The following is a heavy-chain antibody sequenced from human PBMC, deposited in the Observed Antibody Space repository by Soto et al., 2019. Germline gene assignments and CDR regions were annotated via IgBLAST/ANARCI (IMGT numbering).Heavy chain of an antibody. CDR1: GGSISSYY. CDR3: AREWDFGYSGLVYYYYGMDV. Sequence: KTSETLSLTCTVSGGSISSYYWSWIRQPAGKGLEWIGRIYTSGSTNYNPSLKSRVTMSVDTSKNQFSLKLSSVTAADTAVYYCAREWDFGYSGLVYYYYGMDVWGQGTTVTVSS. J-gene: IGHJ6*02. V-gene: IGHV4-4*07. D-gene: IGHD5-12*01. CDR2: IYTSGST.